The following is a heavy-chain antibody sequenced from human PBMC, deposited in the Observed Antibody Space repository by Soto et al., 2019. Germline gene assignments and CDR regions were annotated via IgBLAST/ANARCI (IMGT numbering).Heavy chain of an antibody. D-gene: IGHD6-13*01. J-gene: IGHJ5*02. CDR2: INNSGST. V-gene: IGHV4-34*01. CDR3: ARGSSWFYNWFDP. CDR1: GGSFSGYY. Sequence: ETLSLTCAVYGGSFSGYYWSLIRQPPGMGLEWIGDINNSGSTNYHPSLKSRVTITVDTSKNQFSLKLSSVTAADTAVYYCARGSSWFYNWFDPWGQGTLVTVSS.